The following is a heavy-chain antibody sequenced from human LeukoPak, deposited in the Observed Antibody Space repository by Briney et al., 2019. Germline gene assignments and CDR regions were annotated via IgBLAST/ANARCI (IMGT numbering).Heavy chain of an antibody. CDR2: INPNSGGT. CDR3: ARLYSNSAYYFDY. D-gene: IGHD6-6*01. J-gene: IGHJ4*02. V-gene: IGHV1-2*02. CDR1: GYTFTDYY. Sequence: ASVKVSCKASGYTFTDYYMHWVRQAPGQGLEWMGWINPNSGGTNYAQKFQGRVTMTRDTSISTAYMELSRLRSDDTAMYYCARLYSNSAYYFDYWGQGTLVTVSS.